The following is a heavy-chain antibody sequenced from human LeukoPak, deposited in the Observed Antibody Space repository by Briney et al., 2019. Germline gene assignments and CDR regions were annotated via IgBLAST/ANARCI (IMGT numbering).Heavy chain of an antibody. D-gene: IGHD6-6*01. V-gene: IGHV4-61*01. J-gene: IGHJ1*01. Sequence: SETLSLTCSVSGASITTTNFWWTWIRQSPGRGLEWIGYIHDRGADKYNPALESRATLSVDTSKNQFSLKLNSVTAADTAVYYCARYGLVEFRNAFQYWGQGILVSVSS. CDR1: GASITTTNFW. CDR2: IHDRGAD. CDR3: ARYGLVEFRNAFQY.